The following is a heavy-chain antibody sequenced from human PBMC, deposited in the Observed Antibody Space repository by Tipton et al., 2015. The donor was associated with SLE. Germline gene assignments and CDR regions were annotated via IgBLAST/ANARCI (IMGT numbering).Heavy chain of an antibody. CDR1: GYTFTDYY. V-gene: IGHV1-2*02. Sequence: QLVQSGPDVKEPGASVKVSCKASGYTFTDYYIHWVRQAPGQGLECMGWSNPNNGGTKYEQKFQDRVTMTRDTSISTAYLELSRLRSDDTAVYYCARTNWEVCISFDIWGQGTMVTVSS. CDR3: ARTNWEVCISFDI. D-gene: IGHD2-8*01. J-gene: IGHJ3*02. CDR2: SNPNNGGT.